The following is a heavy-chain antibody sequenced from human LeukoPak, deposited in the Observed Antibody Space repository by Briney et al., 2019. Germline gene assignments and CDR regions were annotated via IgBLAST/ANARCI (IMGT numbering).Heavy chain of an antibody. CDR2: IYPGDSDT. CDR1: GYSFTTYW. V-gene: IGHV5-51*01. D-gene: IGHD2-2*01. J-gene: IGHJ4*02. Sequence: GKSLKISCRGSGYSFTTYWIGWVRQMPGKALEWMAIIYPGDSDTRYTPSFQGQVTMSADKSINTAYLQWSSLKASDTAMYYCARRQGCSSTSCPPGYWGQGTLVTVSP. CDR3: ARRQGCSSTSCPPGY.